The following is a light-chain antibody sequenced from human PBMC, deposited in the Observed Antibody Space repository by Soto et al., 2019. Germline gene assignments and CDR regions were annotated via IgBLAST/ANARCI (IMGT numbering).Light chain of an antibody. Sequence: DIQMTQSPSSLSASVGDRVTFTCQASQDITNYLNWYQQKPGKAPKLLIHDSSNLETGVPSRFSGSGSGTYCSFTISSLQPEDIATYYCQQYDSLPLTFGQGTRLEIK. V-gene: IGKV1-33*01. CDR3: QQYDSLPLT. J-gene: IGKJ5*01. CDR1: QDITNY. CDR2: DSS.